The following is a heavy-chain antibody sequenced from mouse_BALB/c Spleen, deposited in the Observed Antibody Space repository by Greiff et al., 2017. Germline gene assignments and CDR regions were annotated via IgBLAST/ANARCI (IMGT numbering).Heavy chain of an antibody. Sequence: VKLMESGPGLVAPSQSLSITCTVSGFSLTSYGVHWVRQPPGKGLEWLGVIWAGGSTNYNSALMSRLSISKDNSKSQVFLKMNSLQTDDTAMYYCAREGDGYGGGFAYWGQGTLVTVSA. J-gene: IGHJ3*01. CDR2: IWAGGST. CDR3: AREGDGYGGGFAY. CDR1: GFSLTSYG. V-gene: IGHV2-9*02. D-gene: IGHD1-2*01.